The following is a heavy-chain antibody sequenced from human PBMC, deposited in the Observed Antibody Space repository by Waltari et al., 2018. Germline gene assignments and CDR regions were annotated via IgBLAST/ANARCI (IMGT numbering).Heavy chain of an antibody. J-gene: IGHJ4*02. CDR2: IYYSGST. CDR1: GGSISSSSYY. Sequence: QLQLQESGPGLVKPSETLSLTCTVSGGSISSSSYYWGWIRQPPGKGLEWIGSIYYSGSTYYNPSLKSRVTISVDTSKNQFSLKLSSVTAADTAVYYCARPDSSGYYYFDYWGQGTLVTVSS. V-gene: IGHV4-39*01. CDR3: ARPDSSGYYYFDY. D-gene: IGHD3-22*01.